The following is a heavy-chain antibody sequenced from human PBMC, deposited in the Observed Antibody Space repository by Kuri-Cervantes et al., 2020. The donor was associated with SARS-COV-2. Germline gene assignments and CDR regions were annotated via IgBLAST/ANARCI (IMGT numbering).Heavy chain of an antibody. CDR2: INPSGGST. CDR3: YVAPKEGFAS. D-gene: IGHD3-10*02. Sequence: ASVKVSCKASGYTFTSYYMHWVRQAPGQGLEWMGIINPSGGSTSYAQKFQGRVTMTRDTSTSTVYMELSSLTSEDTAIYYCYVAPKEGFASWGQGTLVTVSS. V-gene: IGHV1-46*01. CDR1: GYTFTSYY. J-gene: IGHJ4*02.